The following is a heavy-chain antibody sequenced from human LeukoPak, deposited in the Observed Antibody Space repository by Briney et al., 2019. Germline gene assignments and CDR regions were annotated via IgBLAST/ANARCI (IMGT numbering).Heavy chain of an antibody. D-gene: IGHD3-10*01. V-gene: IGHV3-21*01. CDR3: ARDYGSGSHFDH. CDR2: ISSRTTYI. CDR1: GFTFGTYT. J-gene: IGHJ4*02. Sequence: PGGSLRLSCAASGFTFGTYTMDWVRQAPGKGLEWISSISSRTTYIHYADSVKGRFTDSRDNAKNSLYLQMNSLRAEDTAVYYCARDYGSGSHFDHWGQGALVTVSS.